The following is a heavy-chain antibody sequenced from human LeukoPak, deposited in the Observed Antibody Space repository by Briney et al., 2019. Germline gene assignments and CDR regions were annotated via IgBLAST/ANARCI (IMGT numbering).Heavy chain of an antibody. J-gene: IGHJ6*02. CDR1: GFTFSSYG. CDR2: IWYDGSNK. D-gene: IGHD6-19*01. Sequence: GRSLRLSCAASGFTFSSYGTHWVRQAPGKGLEWVAVIWYDGSNKYYADSVKGRFTISRDNSKNTLYLQMNSLRAEDTAVYYCARDILSGWDYYYYGMDVWGQGTTVTVSS. V-gene: IGHV3-33*01. CDR3: ARDILSGWDYYYYGMDV.